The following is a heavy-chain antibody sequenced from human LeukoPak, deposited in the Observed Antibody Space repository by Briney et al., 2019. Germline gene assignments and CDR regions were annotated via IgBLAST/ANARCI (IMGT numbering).Heavy chain of an antibody. D-gene: IGHD5-24*01. Sequence: ASVKVSCTASGYTFTSYDINWVRQATGQGLEWMGWMNPNSGNTGNAQKFQGRVTMTRNTSISTAYMELSSLRSEDTAVYYCARARDGYNSDWGQGTLVTVSS. CDR1: GYTFTSYD. CDR2: MNPNSGNT. V-gene: IGHV1-8*01. J-gene: IGHJ4*02. CDR3: ARARDGYNSD.